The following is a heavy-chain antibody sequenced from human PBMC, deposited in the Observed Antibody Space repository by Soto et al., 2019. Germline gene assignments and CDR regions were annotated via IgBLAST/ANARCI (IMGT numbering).Heavy chain of an antibody. CDR2: IYYSGST. V-gene: IGHV4-39*01. D-gene: IGHD1-26*01. Sequence: SETLSLTCTVSGGSISGNFYYWGWIRQPPGKGLEWIGSIYYSGSTYYNPSLKSRVTISVDTSKNQFSLKLSSVTAADTAVYYCATQEVGGSYVYTFDPWGQGTLVTVSS. J-gene: IGHJ5*02. CDR1: GGSISGNFYY. CDR3: ATQEVGGSYVYTFDP.